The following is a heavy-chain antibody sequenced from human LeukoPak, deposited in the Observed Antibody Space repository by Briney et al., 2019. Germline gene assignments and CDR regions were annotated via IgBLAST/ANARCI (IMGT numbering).Heavy chain of an antibody. V-gene: IGHV3-30*02. Sequence: GGSLRLSCAASGFTFSSYGMHWVRQAPGKGLEWVAFIRYDGSNKYYADSVKGRFTISRDNSKNTLYLQMNSLRAEDTAVYYCARGGNPAKHDAFDIWGQGTMVTVSS. CDR2: IRYDGSNK. CDR3: ARGGNPAKHDAFDI. CDR1: GFTFSSYG. J-gene: IGHJ3*02. D-gene: IGHD2-15*01.